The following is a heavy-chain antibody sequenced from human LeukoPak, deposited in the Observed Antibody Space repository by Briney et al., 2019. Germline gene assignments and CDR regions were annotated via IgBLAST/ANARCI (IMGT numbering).Heavy chain of an antibody. CDR3: ARAYSGYGGYFDY. D-gene: IGHD5-12*01. CDR1: GYTFNSYY. CDR2: INPDGGST. Sequence: PWASVKVSCKASGYTFNSYYLHWVRQAPGRGLEWMGIINPDGGSTTYAQKIQGRVTMTRDMSTSTVYMEVSSLRSEDTAVYYCARAYSGYGGYFDYWGQGTLVTVSS. J-gene: IGHJ4*02. V-gene: IGHV1-46*02.